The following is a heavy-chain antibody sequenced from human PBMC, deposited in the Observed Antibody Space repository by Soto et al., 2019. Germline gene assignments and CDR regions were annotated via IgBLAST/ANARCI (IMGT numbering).Heavy chain of an antibody. CDR3: ARDQGYYDSSGYFDY. Sequence: GGSLRLSCAASGFTFSDYYMSWIRQAPGKGLEWVSYISSSGSIIYYADSVKGRFTISRDNARNSLYLQLNSLRAEDTAVYYCARDQGYYDSSGYFDYWGQGTLVTVSS. V-gene: IGHV3-11*01. J-gene: IGHJ4*02. D-gene: IGHD3-22*01. CDR1: GFTFSDYY. CDR2: ISSSGSII.